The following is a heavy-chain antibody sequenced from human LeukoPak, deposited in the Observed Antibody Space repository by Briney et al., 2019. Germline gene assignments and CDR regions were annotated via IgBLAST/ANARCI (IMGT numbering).Heavy chain of an antibody. CDR3: ARQARGYDSSGYPVPGAFDI. CDR2: IYPGDSDT. J-gene: IGHJ3*02. CDR1: GYSFTSYW. D-gene: IGHD3-22*01. V-gene: IGHV5-51*01. Sequence: GESLKISCKGSGYSFTSYWIGWVRQMPGKGLEWMGIIYPGDSDTRYSPSFQGQVTISADKSISTAYLQWSSLKASDTAMYYCARQARGYDSSGYPVPGAFDIWGQGTMVTVSS.